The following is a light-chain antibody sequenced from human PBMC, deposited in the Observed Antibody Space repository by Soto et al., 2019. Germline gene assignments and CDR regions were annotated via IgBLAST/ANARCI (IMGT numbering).Light chain of an antibody. J-gene: IGLJ1*01. CDR1: NIGSKT. V-gene: IGLV3-21*02. CDR3: QVWDVSTVHYG. CDR2: DDS. Sequence: SYALTQPPSMSVAPGQTARITCGGSNIGSKTVHWYQQKAGQAPVLVVYDDSDRPSGIPERFSGSNSGNTATLTISRVEAGDEADYYCQVWDVSTVHYGFGTGTKVTVL.